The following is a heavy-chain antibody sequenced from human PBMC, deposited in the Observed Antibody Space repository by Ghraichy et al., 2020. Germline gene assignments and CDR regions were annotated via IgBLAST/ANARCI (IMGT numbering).Heavy chain of an antibody. CDR2: VTFGGTT. CDR3: AKYDGYNVLDS. D-gene: IGHD5-24*01. Sequence: GESLNISCAASGFNFSSYPMNWVRQTPGRGLEWLSTVTFGGTTYYADSVKGRFTISRDNSKSTLSLQMNNLRAEDTAMYYCAKYDGYNVLDSWGQGTLVIVTS. J-gene: IGHJ4*02. V-gene: IGHV3-23*01. CDR1: GFNFSSYP.